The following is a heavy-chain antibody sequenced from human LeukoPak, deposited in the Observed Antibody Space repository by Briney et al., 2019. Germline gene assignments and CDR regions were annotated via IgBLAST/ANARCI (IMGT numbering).Heavy chain of an antibody. CDR1: GYTFSSYC. CDR2: ISSSSSYI. V-gene: IGHV3-21*01. D-gene: IGHD3-22*01. CDR3: ARVMSYYYDSSGFDY. Sequence: GGSLRLSCAASGYTFSSYCMNWVRQAPGKGLEWVSSISSSSSYIYYADSVKGRFTISRDNAKNSLYLQMNSLRAEDTAVYYCARVMSYYYDSSGFDYWGQGTLVTVSS. J-gene: IGHJ4*02.